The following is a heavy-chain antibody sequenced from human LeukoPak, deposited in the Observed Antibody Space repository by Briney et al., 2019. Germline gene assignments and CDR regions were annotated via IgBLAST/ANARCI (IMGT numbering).Heavy chain of an antibody. CDR3: AREGGLTYYFDY. J-gene: IGHJ4*02. V-gene: IGHV4-39*07. D-gene: IGHD3-16*01. Sequence: KSSETLSLTCTVSGGSISSGGYYWGWIRQPPGKGLEWIGSIYYSGSTYYNPSLKSRVTISVDTSKNQFSLKLSSVTAADTAVYYCAREGGLTYYFDYWGQGTLVTVSS. CDR1: GGSISSGGYY. CDR2: IYYSGST.